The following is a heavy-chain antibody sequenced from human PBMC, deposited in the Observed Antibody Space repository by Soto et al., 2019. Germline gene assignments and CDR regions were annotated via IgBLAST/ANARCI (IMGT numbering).Heavy chain of an antibody. CDR1: GFTFSSYD. CDR2: ISDSGGST. Sequence: EVQLLESGGGLVQPGGSLRLSCAASGFTFSSYDMSWVRQAPGKGLEWVSGISDSGGSTNYADSVKGRFTISRDNSXNXXYLEVNSLRAEDTAVYYCARVSVENYYDSSGPQNYWGQGTLVTVSS. V-gene: IGHV3-23*01. D-gene: IGHD3-22*01. CDR3: ARVSVENYYDSSGPQNY. J-gene: IGHJ4*02.